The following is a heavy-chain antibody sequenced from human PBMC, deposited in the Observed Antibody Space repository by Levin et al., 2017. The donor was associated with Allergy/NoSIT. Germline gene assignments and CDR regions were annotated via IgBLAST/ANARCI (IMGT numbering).Heavy chain of an antibody. V-gene: IGHV3-23*01. CDR1: GFTFSNYA. J-gene: IGHJ6*02. CDR3: AKDLSAVPAANYYYAMDV. CDR2: TSDSGGST. Sequence: GESLKISCAASGFTFSNYAMNWVRQAPGKGLEWVSGTSDSGGSTYYADSVKGRFTISRDNSKNTLYLQVNSLRAEDTALDYCAKDLSAVPAANYYYAMDVWGQGTTVTVSS. D-gene: IGHD2-2*01.